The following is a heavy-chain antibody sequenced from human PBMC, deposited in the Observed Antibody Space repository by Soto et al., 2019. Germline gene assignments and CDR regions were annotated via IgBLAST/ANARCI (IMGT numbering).Heavy chain of an antibody. CDR3: ARVMSRHGYNYGHLDY. CDR2: IIPIFGTA. Sequence: QVQLVQSGAEVRKPGSSVKVSCKASGGTFSSYAISWVRQAPGQGLEWMGGIIPIFGTANYAQKFQGRVTITADEPTSTAYMELSSLRSEDTAVYYCARVMSRHGYNYGHLDYWGQGTLVTVSS. J-gene: IGHJ4*02. V-gene: IGHV1-69*01. CDR1: GGTFSSYA. D-gene: IGHD5-12*01.